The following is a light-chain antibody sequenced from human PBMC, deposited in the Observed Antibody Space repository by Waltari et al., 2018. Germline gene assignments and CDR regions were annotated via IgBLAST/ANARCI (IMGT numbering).Light chain of an antibody. CDR1: QSVGSY. CDR3: QQRSTWPLT. J-gene: IGKJ4*01. V-gene: IGKV3-11*01. CDR2: DSS. Sequence: EIVLTQSPVTLSLSPGERATLSCRASQSVGSYLAWYQQKAGQAPRLLIYDSSNGATGIPARLRGSGSGTDFTLTISSLEPEDFAIYYCQQRSTWPLTFGGGSKVEI.